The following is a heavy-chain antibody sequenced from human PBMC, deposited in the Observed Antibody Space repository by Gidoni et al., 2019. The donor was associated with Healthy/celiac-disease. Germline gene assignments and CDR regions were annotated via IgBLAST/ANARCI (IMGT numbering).Heavy chain of an antibody. CDR2: IYYSGST. CDR1: GGSISSSSYY. J-gene: IGHJ5*02. V-gene: IGHV4-39*07. Sequence: QLQLQASGPGLVKPSETLSLTCTVSGGSISSSSYYWGWIRQPPGKGLEWIGSIYYSGSTYYNPSLKSRVTISVDTSKNQFSLKLSSVTAADTAVYYCARGNIVVVVAASWGQGTLVTVSS. D-gene: IGHD2-15*01. CDR3: ARGNIVVVVAAS.